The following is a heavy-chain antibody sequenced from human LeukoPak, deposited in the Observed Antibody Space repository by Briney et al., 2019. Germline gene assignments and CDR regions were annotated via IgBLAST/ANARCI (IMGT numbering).Heavy chain of an antibody. CDR3: ARDPMDYGGNLLDY. CDR2: INSDGSST. D-gene: IGHD4-23*01. CDR1: GFTFSSYW. J-gene: IGHJ4*02. Sequence: PGGSLRLSGAASGFTFSSYWMHWVRQAPGKGLVWVSRINSDGSSTSYADSVKGRFTISRDNAKNTLYLQMNSLRAEDTAVYYCARDPMDYGGNLLDYWGQGTLVTVSS. V-gene: IGHV3-74*01.